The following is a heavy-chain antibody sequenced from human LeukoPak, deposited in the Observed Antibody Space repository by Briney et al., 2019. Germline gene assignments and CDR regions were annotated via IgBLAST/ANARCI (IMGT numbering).Heavy chain of an antibody. CDR1: GYPFTTYT. D-gene: IGHD4-17*01. CDR2: INAGNGNT. Sequence: ASVKVSCKASGYPFTTYTMHWVRQAPGQSLEWMGWINAGNGNTKYSQNFQGRVTITRDTSARTAYMELSSLRSEDTAVYYCASHNDYGDSEGYWGQGTLVTVSS. V-gene: IGHV1-3*01. CDR3: ASHNDYGDSEGY. J-gene: IGHJ4*02.